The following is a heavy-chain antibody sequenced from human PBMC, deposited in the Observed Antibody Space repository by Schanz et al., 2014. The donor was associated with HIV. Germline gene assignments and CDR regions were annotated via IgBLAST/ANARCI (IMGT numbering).Heavy chain of an antibody. V-gene: IGHV1-8*01. Sequence: QVQLVQSGAEVKKPGASVRVSCEASGYTFTTYDINWVRQATGQGLEWMGWISTYNGNTIYAQKFQGRVTMPTDPSPSTAYMELSGLRSEDTAVYSCARGVLIPMIRGVTGIYSFDFWGQGTLVTSPQ. CDR3: ARGVLIPMIRGVTGIYSFDF. D-gene: IGHD3-10*01. CDR2: ISTYNGNT. CDR1: GYTFTTYD. J-gene: IGHJ4*02.